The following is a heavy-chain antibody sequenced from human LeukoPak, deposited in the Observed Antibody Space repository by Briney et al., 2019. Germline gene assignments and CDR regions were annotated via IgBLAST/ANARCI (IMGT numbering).Heavy chain of an antibody. D-gene: IGHD2-15*01. CDR3: AKPYCSGGTCYSVWDYYFDF. CDR1: GFTFSTYG. J-gene: IGHJ4*02. Sequence: PGGSLRLSCVASGFTFSTYGMSWVRQAPGKGLEWVSAISGSGGSTYYADSVKGRFTISRDNSKNTLYLQMNSLRAEDTAVYYCAKPYCSGGTCYSVWDYYFDFWGQGTLVTVSS. V-gene: IGHV3-23*01. CDR2: ISGSGGST.